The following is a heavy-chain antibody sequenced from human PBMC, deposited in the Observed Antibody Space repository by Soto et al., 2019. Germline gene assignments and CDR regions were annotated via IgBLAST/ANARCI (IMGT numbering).Heavy chain of an antibody. CDR3: ARHSGYDYVFDY. CDR1: GYTFTGYY. D-gene: IGHD5-12*01. CDR2: INPNNGDT. V-gene: IGHV1-2*02. Sequence: ASVKVSCKDSGYTFTGYYLHSVRQPPGQGLEWMGWINPNNGDTNYAQKFQGRVSMTRDTTTSTAYVELSSLRFDDTAVYYCARHSGYDYVFDYWGQGTLVTVSS. J-gene: IGHJ4*02.